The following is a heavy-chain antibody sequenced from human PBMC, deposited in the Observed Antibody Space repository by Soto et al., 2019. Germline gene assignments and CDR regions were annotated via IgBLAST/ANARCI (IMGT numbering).Heavy chain of an antibody. Sequence: QVQLVQSGAEVKNPGASVKVSCKASGYTFTRYGIGWARQAPGQGLGWMGWINTYNGNTNYAQNVQGRVTLTTDTSTSTAYMELRSLRSNDTAIYDCAMVDVYVTPSPQDVWGQGTTVIVSS. J-gene: IGHJ6*02. D-gene: IGHD3-16*01. V-gene: IGHV1-18*01. CDR3: AMVDVYVTPSPQDV. CDR2: INTYNGNT. CDR1: GYTFTRYG.